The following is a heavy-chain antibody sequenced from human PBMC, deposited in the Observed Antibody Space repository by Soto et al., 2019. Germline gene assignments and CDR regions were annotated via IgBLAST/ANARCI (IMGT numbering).Heavy chain of an antibody. CDR2: INPNSGGT. V-gene: IGHV1-2*02. D-gene: IGHD1-26*01. J-gene: IGHJ4*02. Sequence: PGASVKVSCKASGYTFTGYYMHWVRQAPGQGLEWMGWINPNSGGTNYAQKFQGRVTMTSDTSITTAYMELSRLTSDDTAVYYCARVSLAGATTADYWGQGTLVTVSS. CDR3: ARVSLAGATTADY. CDR1: GYTFTGYY.